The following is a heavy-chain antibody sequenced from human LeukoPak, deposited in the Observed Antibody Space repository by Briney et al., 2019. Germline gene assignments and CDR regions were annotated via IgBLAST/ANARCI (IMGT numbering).Heavy chain of an antibody. CDR1: GFTASSHY. J-gene: IGHJ6*03. CDR3: ARARGYSGDDSYDYCYVDV. Sequence: HPGRSLRPSSPAAGFTASSHYMSCVRHAPGKWLGWVSFFLCGGSTYYAVSVKGRFTNSRDNSKNTLYLQMNSRRAEDTAVYYCARARGYSGDDSYDYCYVDVWGKGTTVTVSS. V-gene: IGHV3-53*01. CDR2: FLCGGST. D-gene: IGHD5-12*01.